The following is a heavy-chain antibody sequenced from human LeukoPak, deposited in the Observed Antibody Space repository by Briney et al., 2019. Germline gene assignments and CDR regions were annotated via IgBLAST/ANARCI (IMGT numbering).Heavy chain of an antibody. CDR1: GFTFSSYS. D-gene: IGHD3-9*01. Sequence: GGSLRLSCAASGFTFSSYSMNWVRQAPGKGLEWVSYISSISSTIHYADSVKGRFTVSRDNAKNSLSLQMNGLRAEDTAVYYCARVAGLVDYWGQGTLVTVST. J-gene: IGHJ4*02. CDR3: ARVAGLVDY. CDR2: ISSISSTI. V-gene: IGHV3-48*01.